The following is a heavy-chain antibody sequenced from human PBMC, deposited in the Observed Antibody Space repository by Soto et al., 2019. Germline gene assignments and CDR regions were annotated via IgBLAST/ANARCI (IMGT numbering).Heavy chain of an antibody. CDR3: ARGTYQVYDFWSGYYTSLYYFDY. Sequence: QVQLQQWGAGLLKPSETLSLTCAVYGGSFSGYYWSWIRQPPGRGLEWIGEINHSGSTNYNPSLKSRVTISVDTSKNQFSLKLSSVTAADTAVYYCARGTYQVYDFWSGYYTSLYYFDYWGQGTLVTVSS. D-gene: IGHD3-3*01. J-gene: IGHJ4*02. CDR1: GGSFSGYY. V-gene: IGHV4-34*01. CDR2: INHSGST.